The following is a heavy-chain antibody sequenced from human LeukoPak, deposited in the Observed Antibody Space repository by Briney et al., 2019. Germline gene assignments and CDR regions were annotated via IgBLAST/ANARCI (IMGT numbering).Heavy chain of an antibody. Sequence: SETLSLACAVYGGSFSGYYWSWIRQPPGKGLEWIGEINHSGSTNYNPSLRSRVTISVDTSKNQFSLKLSSVTAADTAVYYCARAYSSSWYFNWFDPWGQGTLVTVSS. CDR2: INHSGST. CDR1: GGSFSGYY. CDR3: ARAYSSSWYFNWFDP. J-gene: IGHJ5*02. V-gene: IGHV4-34*01. D-gene: IGHD6-13*01.